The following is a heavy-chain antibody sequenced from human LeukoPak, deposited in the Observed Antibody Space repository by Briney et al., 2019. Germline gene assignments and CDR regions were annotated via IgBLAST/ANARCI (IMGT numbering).Heavy chain of an antibody. D-gene: IGHD2-8*01. Sequence: SETQSLTCTVSGGSISSYYWSWIRQPPGKGLEWIGYIYYSGSTNYNPSLKSRVTISVDTSKNQFSLKLSSVTAADTAVYYCARNLMTKYYYYMDVWGKGTTVTVSS. CDR3: ARNLMTKYYYYMDV. J-gene: IGHJ6*03. CDR1: GGSISSYY. CDR2: IYYSGST. V-gene: IGHV4-59*01.